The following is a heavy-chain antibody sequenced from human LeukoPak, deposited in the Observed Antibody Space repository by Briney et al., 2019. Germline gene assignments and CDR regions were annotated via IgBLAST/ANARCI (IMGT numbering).Heavy chain of an antibody. CDR1: GFTFSSYA. Sequence: GGSLRLSCAASGFTFSSYAMSWVRQAPGKGLEWVSAISGSGGSTYYADSVKGRFTISRDNAKNSLYLQMNSLRAEDTAVYYCARRCGGDCYAFDIWGQGTMVTVSS. V-gene: IGHV3-23*01. D-gene: IGHD2-21*02. CDR2: ISGSGGST. J-gene: IGHJ3*02. CDR3: ARRCGGDCYAFDI.